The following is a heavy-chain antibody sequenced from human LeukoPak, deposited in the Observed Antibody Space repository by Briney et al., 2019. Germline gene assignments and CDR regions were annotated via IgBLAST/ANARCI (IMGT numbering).Heavy chain of an antibody. CDR3: AKDLDPYYYDSSGYYYDY. J-gene: IGHJ4*02. V-gene: IGHV3-23*01. CDR2: ISGSGGST. CDR1: GFTFSSYA. Sequence: PGGSLRLSCAASGFTFSSYAMSWVRQAPGKGLEWVSAISGSGGSTYYADSVKGRFTISRDNSKNTLYLQMNSLRAEDTAVYYCAKDLDPYYYDSSGYYYDYWGQGTLVTVSS. D-gene: IGHD3-22*01.